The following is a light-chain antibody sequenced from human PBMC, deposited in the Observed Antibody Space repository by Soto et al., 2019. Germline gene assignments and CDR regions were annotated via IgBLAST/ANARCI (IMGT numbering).Light chain of an antibody. Sequence: QSALTQPASVSGSPGQSITISCTGTSSDVGNYNLVSWYQQHPGKAPKLMIYDVSKRPSGVSNRFSGSKSGNTASLTISGLQAVDEADYYCCSYAGDSYVFGTGTKVTVL. CDR3: CSYAGDSYV. V-gene: IGLV2-23*02. J-gene: IGLJ1*01. CDR2: DVS. CDR1: SSDVGNYNL.